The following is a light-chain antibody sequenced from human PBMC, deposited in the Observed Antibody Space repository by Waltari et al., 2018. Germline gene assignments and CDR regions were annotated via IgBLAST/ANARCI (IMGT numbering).Light chain of an antibody. Sequence: DLVMTPSPVSLPVTPGDPASIPCRSSQSLLHSNGNNDLDWYLQKPGQSPQLLIYLGSNRASGVPDRFSGSGSGTDFTLKISRVEAEDVGVQALWTFGPGTKVEIK. CDR1: QSLLHSNGNND. CDR3: WT. CDR2: LGS. V-gene: IGKV2-28*01. J-gene: IGKJ1*01.